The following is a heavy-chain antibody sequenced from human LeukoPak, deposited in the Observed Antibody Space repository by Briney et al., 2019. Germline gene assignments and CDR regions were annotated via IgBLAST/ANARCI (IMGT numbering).Heavy chain of an antibody. V-gene: IGHV3-7*01. CDR3: ARAREITVSGTDYFDY. D-gene: IGHD6-19*01. CDR2: IKHDGSGP. CDR1: RFRFSNYW. J-gene: IGHJ4*03. Sequence: GGSLRLSCAVSRFRFSNYWMTWVRQAPGKGLEWVANIKHDGSGPSYLDSVKGRVTISRDNARNLLSLQMSSLRAEDTAVYYCARAREITVSGTDYFDYWGHGTPVTVSS.